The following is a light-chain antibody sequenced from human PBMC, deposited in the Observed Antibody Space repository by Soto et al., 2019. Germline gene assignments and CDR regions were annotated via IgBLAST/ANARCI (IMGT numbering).Light chain of an antibody. CDR3: QQYHNWPPKFT. J-gene: IGKJ2*01. CDR1: QSVSSN. Sequence: EIVMTQSPATLSVSPGERATLSCRASQSVSSNLAWYQQKPGQAPRLLIYGASTRATGIPARFSGSGSGTEFTLTISSLQSEDFVVYYCQQYHNWPPKFTFGQGTKLEIK. CDR2: GAS. V-gene: IGKV3-15*01.